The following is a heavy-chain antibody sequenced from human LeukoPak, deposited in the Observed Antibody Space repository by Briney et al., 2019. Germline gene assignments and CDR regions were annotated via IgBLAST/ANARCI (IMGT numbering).Heavy chain of an antibody. V-gene: IGHV6-1*01. J-gene: IGHJ6*03. CDR1: GDSVSSNSAA. CDR2: TYYWSKWYN. CDR3: ARGPQVIGYYYVDV. Sequence: SQTLSLTCAISGDSVSSNSAAWNWIRQSPSRGLEWLGRTYYWSKWYNDYAVSVKSRISINPDTSKNQFSLHLNSVTPEDTAVYYCARGPQVIGYYYVDVWGKGTTVTVSS. D-gene: IGHD2-21*01.